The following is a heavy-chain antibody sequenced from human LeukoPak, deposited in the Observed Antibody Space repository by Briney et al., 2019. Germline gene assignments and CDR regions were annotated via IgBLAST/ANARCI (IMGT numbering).Heavy chain of an antibody. CDR3: ARVPATVTTAGPFDY. J-gene: IGHJ4*02. D-gene: IGHD4-17*01. Sequence: ASLYVSCTASVYTFTSYYMHWVRQAPGQGLEWMGIINPSGGSTSYAQKFQGRVTMTRDTSTSTVYMELSSLRSEDTSVYYCARVPATVTTAGPFDYWGQGTLVTVSS. CDR1: VYTFTSYY. CDR2: INPSGGST. V-gene: IGHV1-46*01.